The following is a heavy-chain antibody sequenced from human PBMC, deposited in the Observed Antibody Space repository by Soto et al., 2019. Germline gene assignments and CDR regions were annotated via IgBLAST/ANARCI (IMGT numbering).Heavy chain of an antibody. D-gene: IGHD3-22*01. CDR3: ARLSITMIVVVITTRRGDAFDI. V-gene: IGHV3-30-3*01. Sequence: ESGGGVVQPGRSLRLSCAASGFTFSSYAMHWVRQAPGKGLEWVAVISYDGSNKYYADSVKGRFTISRDNSKNTLYLQMNSLRAEDTAVYYCARLSITMIVVVITTRRGDAFDIWGQGTMVTVSS. CDR2: ISYDGSNK. CDR1: GFTFSSYA. J-gene: IGHJ3*02.